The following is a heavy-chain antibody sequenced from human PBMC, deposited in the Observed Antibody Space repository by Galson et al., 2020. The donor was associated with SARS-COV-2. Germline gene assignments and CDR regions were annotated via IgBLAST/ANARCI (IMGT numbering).Heavy chain of an antibody. Sequence: GGSLRLSCAASGFTFSSYGMHWVRQAPGKGLEWVAVIWYDGSNKYYADSVKGRFTISRDNSKNTLYLQMTSLRAEDTAVYYCAREIYSRQSYYYGSGSYYPTGYFDYWGQGTLVTVSS. CDR3: AREIYSRQSYYYGSGSYYPTGYFDY. J-gene: IGHJ4*02. CDR2: IWYDGSNK. CDR1: GFTFSSYG. V-gene: IGHV3-33*01. D-gene: IGHD3-10*01.